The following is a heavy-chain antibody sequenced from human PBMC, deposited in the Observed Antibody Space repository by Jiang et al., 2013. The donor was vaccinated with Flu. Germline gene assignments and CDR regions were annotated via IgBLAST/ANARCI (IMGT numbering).Heavy chain of an antibody. CDR3: AKGARAYYYDSSGYYQPYYFDY. CDR1: GFTFSSYA. J-gene: IGHJ4*02. D-gene: IGHD3-22*01. CDR2: ISGSGAST. V-gene: IGHV3-23*01. Sequence: SGGGLVQPGGSLRLSCAASGFTFSSYAMSWVRQAPGKGLEWVSAISGSGASTYYADSVKGRFTISRDNSKNTLYLQMNSLRAEDTAVYYCAKGARAYYYDSSGYYQPYYFDYWGQGTLVTVSS.